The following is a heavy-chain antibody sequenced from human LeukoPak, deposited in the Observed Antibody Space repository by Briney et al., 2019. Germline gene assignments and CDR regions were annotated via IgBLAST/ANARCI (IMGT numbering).Heavy chain of an antibody. D-gene: IGHD1-14*01. V-gene: IGHV1-69*13. Sequence: PRASVKVSCKASGGTFSSYAISWVRQAPGQGLEWMGGIIPIFGTANYAQKFQGRVTITADESTSTAYMELSSLRSEDTAVYYCARVPDHPYYYYMDVWGKGTTVTVSS. J-gene: IGHJ6*03. CDR2: IIPIFGTA. CDR3: ARVPDHPYYYYMDV. CDR1: GGTFSSYA.